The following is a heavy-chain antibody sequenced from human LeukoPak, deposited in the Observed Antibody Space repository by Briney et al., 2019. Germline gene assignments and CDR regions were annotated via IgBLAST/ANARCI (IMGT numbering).Heavy chain of an antibody. CDR3: ARVNWNDVLLPDY. CDR1: GFTFSGYA. Sequence: PGGSLRLSCAASGFTFSGYAIHWVRQAPGKGLEWVAVISYDGSKKYYADSVKGRFTISRDNAKNSLYLQMNSLRAEDTAVYYCARVNWNDVLLPDYWGQGTLVTVSS. V-gene: IGHV3-30-3*01. J-gene: IGHJ4*02. D-gene: IGHD1-20*01. CDR2: ISYDGSKK.